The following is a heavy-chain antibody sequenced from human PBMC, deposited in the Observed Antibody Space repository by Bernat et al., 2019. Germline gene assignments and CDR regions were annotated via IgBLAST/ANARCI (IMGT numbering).Heavy chain of an antibody. CDR1: GFTFSTYR. D-gene: IGHD3-3*01. Sequence: EVQLVESGGGFVQPGGSLRLSCAASGFTFSTYRMHWVRQAPGKGLVWVSHINGDSSASYADSVKGRFTISRDNAKNTLFLQMNSLRAEDTAVYYCARERGAYDFWSGFWLWGQGTLVTVSS. J-gene: IGHJ4*02. CDR2: INGDSSA. CDR3: ARERGAYDFWSGFWL. V-gene: IGHV3-74*01.